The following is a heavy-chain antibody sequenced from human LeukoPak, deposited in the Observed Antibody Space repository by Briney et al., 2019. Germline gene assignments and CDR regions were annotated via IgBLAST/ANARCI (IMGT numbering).Heavy chain of an antibody. CDR1: GFTFSSTY. CDR2: IYIGGGT. CDR3: ATGPTPMALFQH. Sequence: GGSLRLSCAASGFTFSSTYMTWVRQAPGKGLEWVSLIYIGGGTYYSDSVKGRFTISRDNSKNILYLQMNDLRVDDTAVYSCATGPTPMALFQHWGQGTLVTVSS. V-gene: IGHV3-66*01. D-gene: IGHD1-1*01. J-gene: IGHJ1*01.